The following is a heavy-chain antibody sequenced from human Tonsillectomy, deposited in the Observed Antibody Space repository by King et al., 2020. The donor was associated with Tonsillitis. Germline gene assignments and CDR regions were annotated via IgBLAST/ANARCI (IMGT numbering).Heavy chain of an antibody. CDR2: IYYTGST. CDR1: GGSISTSSYY. Sequence: QLQLQESGPGLVKPSETLSLTCAVSGGSISTSSYYWGWIRQSPGKGLEWIGSIYYTGSTYYSPSLRIRVPISVDTSKNQFSLRLGSVTAADTAVYYCARQWGFCTNGVCFLYYFDYWGQGALVTVSS. V-gene: IGHV4-39*01. J-gene: IGHJ4*02. CDR3: ARQWGFCTNGVCFLYYFDY. D-gene: IGHD2-8*01.